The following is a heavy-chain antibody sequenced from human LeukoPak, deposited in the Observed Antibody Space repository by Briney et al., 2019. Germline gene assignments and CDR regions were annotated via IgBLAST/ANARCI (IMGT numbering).Heavy chain of an antibody. CDR2: LLDSVNT. V-gene: IGHV4-59*11. J-gene: IGHJ4*02. Sequence: PSETLSLTCTVSGGSITSHFWSWIRQTPGKGLEWIAYLLDSVNTKDNPSLQSRLTLSADTSKNQFSLRLSSVTAADTAVYYCATLKRGSIYGYFDFWGQEIKVTVSS. D-gene: IGHD5-18*01. CDR1: GGSITSHF. CDR3: ATLKRGSIYGYFDF.